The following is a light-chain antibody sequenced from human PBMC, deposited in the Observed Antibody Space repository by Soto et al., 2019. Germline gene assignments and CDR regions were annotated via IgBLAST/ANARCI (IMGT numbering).Light chain of an antibody. CDR3: QKYNSAPLT. Sequence: DIQMTQSPSSLSASLGDRVTITCRASQGIGIYLAWFQQRPGKVPKLLIYAASTLQSRVPSRFSVRGSGTDFTVTISSLQPEDVATYYYQKYNSAPLTVGGGTRVEIK. CDR1: QGIGIY. J-gene: IGKJ4*01. CDR2: AAS. V-gene: IGKV1-27*01.